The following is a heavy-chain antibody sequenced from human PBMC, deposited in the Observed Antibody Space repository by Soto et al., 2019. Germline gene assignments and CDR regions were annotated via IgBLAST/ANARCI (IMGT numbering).Heavy chain of an antibody. CDR1: GFTFGSHS. J-gene: IGHJ4*02. Sequence: EVQLVESGGGLVKPGGSLRLSCADSGFTFGSHSMFWVRQAPGKGLEWVSSISADSSYIFYADSVKGRFAISIDNAKNSLYLQMDGVRAEHTPVYYSARGGLVLVGAATLPLDYWGEGTLVTVSS. D-gene: IGHD2-15*01. CDR2: ISADSSYI. V-gene: IGHV3-21*01. CDR3: ARGGLVLVGAATLPLDY.